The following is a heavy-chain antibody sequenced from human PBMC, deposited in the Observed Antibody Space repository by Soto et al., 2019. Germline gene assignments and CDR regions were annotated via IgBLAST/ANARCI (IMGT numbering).Heavy chain of an antibody. J-gene: IGHJ5*02. CDR2: IYHGGST. V-gene: IGHV4-59*12. Sequence: PSETLSLTCTVSGASISSYYWSWIRQPPGKGLEWIGYIYHGGSTYYNPSLKSRVTISVDRSKNQFSLKLSSVTAADTAVYYCARGPPFLPWGQGTLVTVSS. CDR3: ARGPPFLP. D-gene: IGHD3-3*02. CDR1: GASISSYY.